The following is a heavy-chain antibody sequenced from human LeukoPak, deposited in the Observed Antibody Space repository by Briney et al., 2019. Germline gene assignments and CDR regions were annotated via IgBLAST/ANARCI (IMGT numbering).Heavy chain of an antibody. Sequence: GGSLRLSCAASGFTFSSYAMSWFRQAPGKGLGWVSAISGSGGSTYYADSVKGRFTISRDNSKNTLYLQMNSLRAEDTAVYYCAKDWDSSGWYFFDYWGQGTLVTVSS. CDR2: ISGSGGST. V-gene: IGHV3-23*01. D-gene: IGHD6-19*01. CDR1: GFTFSSYA. J-gene: IGHJ4*02. CDR3: AKDWDSSGWYFFDY.